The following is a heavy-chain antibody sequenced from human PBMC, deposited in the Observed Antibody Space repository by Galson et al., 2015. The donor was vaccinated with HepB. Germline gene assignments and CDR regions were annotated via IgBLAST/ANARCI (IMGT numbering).Heavy chain of an antibody. Sequence: SLRLSCAASGFTFSRCAMTWVRQAPGKGLEWISAISGSGNSTYYADSVKGRFTISRDNSNYTLYLQMNSLRAEDTAVYYCAKALYSRGYYFDYWGQGTLVTVSS. D-gene: IGHD3-22*01. CDR3: AKALYSRGYYFDY. CDR1: GFTFSRCA. J-gene: IGHJ4*02. V-gene: IGHV3-23*01. CDR2: ISGSGNST.